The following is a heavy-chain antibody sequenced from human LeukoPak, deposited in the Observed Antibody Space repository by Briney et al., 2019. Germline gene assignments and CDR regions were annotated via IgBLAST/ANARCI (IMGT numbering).Heavy chain of an antibody. J-gene: IGHJ4*02. CDR1: GYTFKSYC. D-gene: IGHD4-17*01. V-gene: IGHV3-33*06. Sequence: GGSLRLSCAASGYTFKSYCMLWVRQAPGKGLEWVASIWYDATNKYYADSVKGRLTVSRDNSKNTLYLKMNSLRAEDRAVYYYAKNPGIGDSHAFEYWGQGTLVSVSS. CDR3: AKNPGIGDSHAFEY. CDR2: IWYDATNK.